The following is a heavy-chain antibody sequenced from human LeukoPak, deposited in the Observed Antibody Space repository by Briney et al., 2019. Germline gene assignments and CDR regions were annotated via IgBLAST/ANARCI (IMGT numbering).Heavy chain of an antibody. V-gene: IGHV3-7*01. D-gene: IGHD4/OR15-4a*01. CDR3: ARGGLSYFVY. Sequence: PGGSLRLSCAASGFTFTTYWMSWVRQAPGKGLEWVAKIKQDGGEKYYVDSVKGRFTISRDNAKNSLYLQMNSLRAEDTAVYYCARGGLSYFVYWGQGTLVTVSS. CDR1: GFTFTTYW. J-gene: IGHJ4*02. CDR2: IKQDGGEK.